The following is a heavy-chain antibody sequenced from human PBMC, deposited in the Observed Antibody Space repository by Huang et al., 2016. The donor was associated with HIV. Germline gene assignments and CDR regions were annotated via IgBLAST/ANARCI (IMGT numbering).Heavy chain of an antibody. CDR1: GFTFSSYW. CDR2: IKSDGSST. CDR3: ARGSRQGKYYYGSGTAY. D-gene: IGHD3-10*01. Sequence: EVQLVESGGGLVQPGGSLRLSCAASGFTFSSYWMHWVRQVPGKGEGWVSHIKSDGSSTRYADSGKGRFTISRDNAKNTLYLQMNRLRAEDTAVYYCARGSRQGKYYYGSGTAYWGQGTLVTVSS. J-gene: IGHJ4*02. V-gene: IGHV3-74*01.